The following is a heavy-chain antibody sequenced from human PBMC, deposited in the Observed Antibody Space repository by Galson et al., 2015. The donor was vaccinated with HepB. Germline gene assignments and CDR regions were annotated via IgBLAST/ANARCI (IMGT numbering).Heavy chain of an antibody. J-gene: IGHJ4*02. V-gene: IGHV1-3*01. CDR1: GCTFTSYA. CDR3: AREPRLYYYDSSGYYYSGPTDN. CDR2: INAGNGNT. Sequence: SVKVSCKASGCTFTSYAMHWVRQAPGQRLEWMGWINAGNGNTKYSQKFQGRVTITRDTSASTAYMELSSLRSEDTAVYYCAREPRLYYYDSSGYYYSGPTDNWGQGTLVTVSS. D-gene: IGHD3-22*01.